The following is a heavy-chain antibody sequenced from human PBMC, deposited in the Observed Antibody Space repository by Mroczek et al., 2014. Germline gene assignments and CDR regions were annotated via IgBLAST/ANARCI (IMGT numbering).Heavy chain of an antibody. Sequence: QVQLQQSGPGLVKPSQTLSLTCTVSGGSISSGGYYWSWIRQHPGKGLEWIGYIYYSGSTYYNPSLKSRVTISVDTSKNQFSLKLSSVTAADTAVYYCARALSSGGSCYSCAEYFQHWGQGTLVTVS. CDR1: GGSISSGGYY. V-gene: IGHV4-31*03. CDR2: IYYSGST. D-gene: IGHD2-15*01. CDR3: ARALSSGGSCYSCAEYFQH. J-gene: IGHJ1*01.